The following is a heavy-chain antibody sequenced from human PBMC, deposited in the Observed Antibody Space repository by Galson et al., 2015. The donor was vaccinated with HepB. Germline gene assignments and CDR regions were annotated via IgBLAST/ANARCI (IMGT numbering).Heavy chain of an antibody. J-gene: IGHJ4*02. CDR1: GFTFSSYS. Sequence: SLRLSCAASGFTFSSYSMNWVRQAPGKGLEWVSYISSSSSTIYYADSVKGRFTISRDNAKNSLYLQMNSLRAEDTAVYYCARDLGNYGEYWGQGTLVTVSS. CDR3: ARDLGNYGEY. CDR2: ISSSSSTI. D-gene: IGHD1-26*01. V-gene: IGHV3-48*01.